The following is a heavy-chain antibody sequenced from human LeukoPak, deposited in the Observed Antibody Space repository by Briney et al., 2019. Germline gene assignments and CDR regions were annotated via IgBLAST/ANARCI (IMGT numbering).Heavy chain of an antibody. CDR3: ASLGDYGSFDY. CDR2: LYSGGST. D-gene: IGHD4-17*01. Sequence: GGSLRLSCAASGFTVSNNYMSWVRQAPGKGLEWVSVLYSGGSTYYADSVKGRFTIFRDNSKNTLYLQMNSLRAEDTAVYYCASLGDYGSFDYWGQGTLVTVSS. CDR1: GFTVSNNY. V-gene: IGHV3-66*02. J-gene: IGHJ4*02.